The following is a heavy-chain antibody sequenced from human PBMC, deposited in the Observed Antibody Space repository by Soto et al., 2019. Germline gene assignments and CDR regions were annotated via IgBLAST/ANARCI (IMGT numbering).Heavy chain of an antibody. V-gene: IGHV4-30-2*01. CDR3: ARVPTP. J-gene: IGHJ5*02. CDR2: IYHSGST. D-gene: IGHD2-2*01. Sequence: PSGTLALTCAVCGGSISIWVFSWRWIGQPPGKSLEWIGYIYHSGSTYYNPSLKSRVTISVDRSKNQFSLKLSSVTAADTAVYYCARVPTPWGQGTLVTVSS. CDR1: GGSISIWVFS.